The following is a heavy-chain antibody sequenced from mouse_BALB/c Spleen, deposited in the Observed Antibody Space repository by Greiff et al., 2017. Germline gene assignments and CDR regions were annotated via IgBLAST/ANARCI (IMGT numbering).Heavy chain of an antibody. V-gene: IGHV5-12-1*01. CDR3: ARRNPYYYAMDY. CDR2: ISSGGGST. Sequence: EVHLVESGGGLVKPGGSLKLSCAASGFAFSSYDMSWVRQTPEKRLEWVAYISSGGGSTYYPDTVKGRFTISRDNAKNTLYLQMSSLKSEDTAMYYCARRNPYYYAMDYWGQGTSVTVSS. CDR1: GFAFSSYD. D-gene: IGHD6-1*01. J-gene: IGHJ4*01.